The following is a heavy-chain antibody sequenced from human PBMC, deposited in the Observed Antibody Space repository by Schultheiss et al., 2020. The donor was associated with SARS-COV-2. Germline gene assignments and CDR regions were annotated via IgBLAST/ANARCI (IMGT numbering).Heavy chain of an antibody. CDR3: ARGNDFVYFFDS. CDR1: GGSIRSGESY. Sequence: SETLSLTCTVSGGSIRSGESYWSWLLQSQGKGLGWIEYIDYSGRIFYNPSLKSRLTISVDTSKNQFSLTLTSLTAADTAIYYCARGNDFVYFFDSWGQGTLVTVSS. CDR2: IDYSGRI. J-gene: IGHJ4*02. V-gene: IGHV4-30-4*01. D-gene: IGHD3-3*01.